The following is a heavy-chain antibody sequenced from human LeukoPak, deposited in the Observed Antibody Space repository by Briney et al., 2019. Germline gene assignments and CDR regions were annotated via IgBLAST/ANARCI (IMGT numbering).Heavy chain of an antibody. D-gene: IGHD1-1*01. V-gene: IGHV3-23*01. Sequence: GGSLRLSCAASGITFSRYAMSWVRQAPGKGLEWVSSISASGGTTYDADFVKGRFTISRDNSKNILFLHMNNQRAEDTAVFHCAMCVNAAQYYYMDVWGKGTTVIVSS. CDR3: AMCVNAAQYYYMDV. J-gene: IGHJ6*03. CDR2: ISASGGTT. CDR1: GITFSRYA.